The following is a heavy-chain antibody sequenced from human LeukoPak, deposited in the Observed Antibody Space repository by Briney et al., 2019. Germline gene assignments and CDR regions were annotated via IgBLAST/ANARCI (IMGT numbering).Heavy chain of an antibody. CDR1: GFTFSSYE. V-gene: IGHV3-48*03. D-gene: IGHD3-10*01. J-gene: IGHJ6*03. CDR3: AKNYFGSGSYPYYYYMDV. Sequence: GGSLRLSCAASGFTFSSYEMNWVRQAPGKGLEWVSYISSSGSTIYYADSVKGRFTISRDNSKKTLYLQMNSPRGEDTAVYYCAKNYFGSGSYPYYYYMDVWGKGTTVSISS. CDR2: ISSSGSTI.